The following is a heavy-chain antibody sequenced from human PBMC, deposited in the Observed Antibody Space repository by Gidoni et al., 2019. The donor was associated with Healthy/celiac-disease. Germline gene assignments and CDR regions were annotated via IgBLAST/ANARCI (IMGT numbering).Heavy chain of an antibody. CDR1: GYSFTSYW. V-gene: IGHV5-10-1*03. CDR3: ARHIGEYDYGDPTTTSSYMDV. D-gene: IGHD4-17*01. CDR2: IDPSASYT. Sequence: EVQLVQSGAEVKKPGESLRISCKGSGYSFTSYWISWVRQMPGKGLEWMGRIDPSASYTNYSPSFQGHVTISADKSISTAYLQWSSLKASDTAMYYCARHIGEYDYGDPTTTSSYMDVWGKGTTVTVSS. J-gene: IGHJ6*03.